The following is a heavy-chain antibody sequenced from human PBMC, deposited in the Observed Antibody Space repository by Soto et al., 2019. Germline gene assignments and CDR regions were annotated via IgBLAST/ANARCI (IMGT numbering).Heavy chain of an antibody. V-gene: IGHV3-48*02. CDR1: GFTFSSYT. CDR3: AGSDYYSRKCGGFDI. Sequence: GGSLRLSCAASGFTFSSYTMNWVRQAPGEGLEWVSCTDTDSTTIYYADSVKGRFTISRDSAKNSLYLQMNSLRDEDTAVYYCAGSDYYSRKCGGFDIWGQGTLVTVSS. J-gene: IGHJ3*02. D-gene: IGHD3-22*01. CDR2: TDTDSTTI.